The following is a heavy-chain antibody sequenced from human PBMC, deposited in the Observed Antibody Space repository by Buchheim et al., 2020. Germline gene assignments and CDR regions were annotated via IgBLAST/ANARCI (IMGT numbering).Heavy chain of an antibody. V-gene: IGHV1-69*02. CDR1: GGTFSSYT. D-gene: IGHD1-7*01. CDR3: ATQYSTGTTSTLLEAFNDY. Sequence: QVQLVQSGAEVKKPGSSVKVSCKASGGTFSSYTISWVRQAPGQGLEWMGRIISILGIANYAQKFQGRVTITADKSTSTAYMELSSLRSEDTAVYYCATQYSTGTTSTLLEAFNDYWGQGTL. J-gene: IGHJ4*02. CDR2: IISILGIA.